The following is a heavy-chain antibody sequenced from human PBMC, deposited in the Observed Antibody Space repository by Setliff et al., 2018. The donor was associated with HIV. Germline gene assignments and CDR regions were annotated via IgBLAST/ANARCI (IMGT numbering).Heavy chain of an antibody. CDR2: ISASSVNT. J-gene: IGHJ6*03. Sequence: ASVKVSCKVSGGTFSSHGITWVRQAPGQGLEWVGSISASSVNTNYTQGRVTMTTDISTSTAYVELRSLRSADSAVYYCARVPVSNYYYYMDVWGKGTTVTVSS. V-gene: IGHV1-18*01. CDR1: GGTFSSHG. CDR3: ARVPVSNYYYYMDV.